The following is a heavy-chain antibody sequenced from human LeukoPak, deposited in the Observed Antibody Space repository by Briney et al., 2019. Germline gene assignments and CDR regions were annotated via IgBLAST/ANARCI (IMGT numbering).Heavy chain of an antibody. CDR3: ARQTGSGLFILP. V-gene: IGHV4-39*01. Sequence: PGGSLRLSCAASGFTFSSYGMHWVRQAPGKGLEWIGSIYYSGNTYYNASLKSQVSISIDTSMNQFSLRLTSVTAADTAVYYCARQTGSGLFILPGGQGTLVTVSS. CDR1: GFTFSSYG. D-gene: IGHD3/OR15-3a*01. CDR2: IYYSGNT. J-gene: IGHJ4*02.